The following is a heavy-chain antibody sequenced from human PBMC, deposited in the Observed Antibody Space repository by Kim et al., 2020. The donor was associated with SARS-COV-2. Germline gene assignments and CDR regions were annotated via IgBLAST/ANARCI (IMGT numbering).Heavy chain of an antibody. D-gene: IGHD2-8*01. CDR2: ISYDGSNK. J-gene: IGHJ4*02. V-gene: IGHV3-30*03. CDR1: GFTFSSYG. Sequence: GGSLRLSCAASGFTFSSYGMHWVRQAPGKGLEWVAVISYDGSNKYYADSVKGRFTISRDNSKNTLYLQMNSLRAEDTAVYYCATSPGIVRPAYYFDYWGQGTLVTVSS. CDR3: ATSPGIVRPAYYFDY.